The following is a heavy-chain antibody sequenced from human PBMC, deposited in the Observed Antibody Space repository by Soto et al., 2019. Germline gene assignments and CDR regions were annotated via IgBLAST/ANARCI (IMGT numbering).Heavy chain of an antibody. V-gene: IGHV3-23*01. J-gene: IGHJ6*02. CDR2: IGESGTPT. Sequence: PGGSLRLSCAASGFTFSSYAMKWARQAPGKGLEWVSLIGESGTPTYYADSVKGRFTISRDNSGNTLFLEMNSLRAEDTAVYYCVRSIRSSSGMDVWGQGTTVTVSS. D-gene: IGHD2-2*01. CDR3: VRSIRSSSGMDV. CDR1: GFTFSSYA.